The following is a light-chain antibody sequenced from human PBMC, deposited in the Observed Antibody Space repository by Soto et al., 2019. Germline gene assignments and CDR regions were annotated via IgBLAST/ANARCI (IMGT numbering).Light chain of an antibody. CDR2: WAS. CDR3: QQYYSTPRT. J-gene: IGKJ1*01. V-gene: IGKV4-1*01. Sequence: DIVMTQSPDSLSVSLGERSTINCKSSQTVLYSSNNKNHLAWYQQRPGQPPKLLFSWASTRESGVPDRFSASGSGTDFTLSIGSLQAEDVAVYYCQQYYSTPRTFGQGTKVDIK. CDR1: QTVLYSSNNKNH.